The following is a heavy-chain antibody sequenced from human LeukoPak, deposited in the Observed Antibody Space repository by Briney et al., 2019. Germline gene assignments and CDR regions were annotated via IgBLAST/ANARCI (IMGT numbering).Heavy chain of an antibody. V-gene: IGHV1-69*05. CDR3: ARERYCSSTSFLDYYYYIDV. CDR2: IIPIFGTA. D-gene: IGHD2-2*01. Sequence: SVKVSCKASGGTFSSYAISWVRQAPGQGLGWTGRIIPIFGTANYAQKFQGRVTITTDESTSTAYMELSSLRSEDTAVYYCARERYCSSTSFLDYYYYIDVWGKGTTVTVSS. CDR1: GGTFSSYA. J-gene: IGHJ6*03.